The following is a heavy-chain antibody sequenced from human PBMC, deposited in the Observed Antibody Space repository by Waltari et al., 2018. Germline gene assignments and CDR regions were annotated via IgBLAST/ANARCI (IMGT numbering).Heavy chain of an antibody. CDR3: ARILDTAMVLTDYYYGMDV. D-gene: IGHD5-18*01. Sequence: QVQLVQSGAEVKKPGASVKVSCKASGYTFTSYDINWVRQATGHGLEWMGWMNPNSGNTGYAQKFQGRVTMTRNTSISTAYMELSSLRSEDTAVYYCARILDTAMVLTDYYYGMDVWGQGTTVTVSS. CDR1: GYTFTSYD. V-gene: IGHV1-8*01. J-gene: IGHJ6*02. CDR2: MNPNSGNT.